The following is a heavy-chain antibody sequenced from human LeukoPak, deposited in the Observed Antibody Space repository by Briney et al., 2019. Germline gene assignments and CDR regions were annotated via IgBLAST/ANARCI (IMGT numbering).Heavy chain of an antibody. CDR1: GFTFSSYG. J-gene: IGHJ4*02. CDR3: AKEHYYGSGSAKNFDY. Sequence: GGSLRLSCAASGFTFSSYGMHWVRQAPGKELEWVAFIRYDGSNKYYADSVKGRFTISRDNSKNTLYLQMNSLRAEDTAVYYCAKEHYYGSGSAKNFDYWGQGTLVTVSS. V-gene: IGHV3-30*02. D-gene: IGHD3-10*01. CDR2: IRYDGSNK.